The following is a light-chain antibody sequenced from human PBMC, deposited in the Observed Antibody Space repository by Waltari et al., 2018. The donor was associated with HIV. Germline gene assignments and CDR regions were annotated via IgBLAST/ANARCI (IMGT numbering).Light chain of an antibody. CDR2: GAS. CDR1: QSVSGN. Sequence: EIVMTQSPATMSVSPGEGATLSCRASQSVSGNLAWYQQKPGQAPRLLIYGASTRATVIPARFSGSGSGTECTLSISSLQSEDFAVYYCQQYNVWPPWTFGQGTEVEIK. V-gene: IGKV3-15*01. CDR3: QQYNVWPPWT. J-gene: IGKJ1*01.